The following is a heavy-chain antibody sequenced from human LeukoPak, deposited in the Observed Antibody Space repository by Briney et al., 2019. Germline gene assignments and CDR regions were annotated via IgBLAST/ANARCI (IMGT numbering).Heavy chain of an antibody. J-gene: IGHJ4*02. CDR2: INHSGST. CDR1: GGSFSDFY. Sequence: SETLSLTCAVYGGSFSDFYWSWIRQPPGKGLEWIGEINHSGSTKHNPSLKSRVNISVDTSKNQFSLKLSSVTAADTAVYYCARAGLRLKSFDGWGQGTLVTVSS. D-gene: IGHD3-9*01. CDR3: ARAGLRLKSFDG. V-gene: IGHV4-34*01.